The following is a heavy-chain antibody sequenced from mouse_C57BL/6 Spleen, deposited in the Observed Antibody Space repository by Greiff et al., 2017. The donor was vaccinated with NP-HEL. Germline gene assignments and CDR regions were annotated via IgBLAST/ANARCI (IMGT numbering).Heavy chain of an antibody. Sequence: QVQLQQPGAELVKPGSSVKMSCKASGYTFTSYWISWVKQRPGQGLEWIGDIYPGSGSTNYNEKFKSNATLTVDTSSSTAYMQLSSLTSEDSAVYYCVLGDGYAMDYWGQGTSVTVSS. J-gene: IGHJ4*01. V-gene: IGHV1-55*01. CDR3: VLGDGYAMDY. CDR2: IYPGSGST. CDR1: GYTFTSYW.